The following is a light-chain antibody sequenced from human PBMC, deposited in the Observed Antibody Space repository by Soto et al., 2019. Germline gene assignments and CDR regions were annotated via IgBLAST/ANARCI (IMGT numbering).Light chain of an antibody. V-gene: IGLV2-14*01. CDR2: EVN. CDR1: SSDIGLYNY. CDR3: SCLSTTSTPIV. J-gene: IGLJ1*01. Sequence: QSALGQPASMSGSPGQSITIPCTGASSDIGLYNYVSWYQHHPGKAPKLLISEVNIRPSGLSDRFSASKAGNTASLTISGLQPEDEAYYYCSCLSTTSTPIVFGTGTKVTVL.